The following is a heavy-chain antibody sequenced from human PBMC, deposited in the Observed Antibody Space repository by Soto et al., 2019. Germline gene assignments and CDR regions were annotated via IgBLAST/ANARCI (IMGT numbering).Heavy chain of an antibody. J-gene: IGHJ6*03. D-gene: IGHD2-8*01. CDR3: ARDFVPDIVPYMDV. CDR1: GFTFSSYS. Sequence: PGGSLRLSCAASGFTFSSYSMNWVRQAPGKGLEWVSYISSSSCTIYYADSVKGRFTISRDNAKNSLYLQMNSLRAEDTAVYYCARDFVPDIVPYMDVWGKGTTVTVSS. CDR2: ISSSSCTI. V-gene: IGHV3-48*01.